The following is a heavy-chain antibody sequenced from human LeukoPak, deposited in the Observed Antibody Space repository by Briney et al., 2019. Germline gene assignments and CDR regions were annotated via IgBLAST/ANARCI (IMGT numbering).Heavy chain of an antibody. Sequence: SVKVSCKASGFTFTNSAMQWVRQARGQRLEWIGWIVVASGNIKYAQKLQERVTITRDMSTSTAYMELSSLSPEDTAVYYCAAAPIEMQQRGFDYWGQGTLVTVSS. CDR2: IVVASGNI. CDR1: GFTFTNSA. D-gene: IGHD5-24*01. V-gene: IGHV1-58*02. J-gene: IGHJ4*02. CDR3: AAAPIEMQQRGFDY.